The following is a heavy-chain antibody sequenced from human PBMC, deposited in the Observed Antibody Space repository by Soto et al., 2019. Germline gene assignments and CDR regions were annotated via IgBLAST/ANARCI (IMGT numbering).Heavy chain of an antibody. Sequence: QLQLQESGPGLVKPSETLSLTCTVSGGSISSSSYYWGWIRQPPGKGLEWIGSIYYSGSTYYNPSLKSRVTMSVNTSKNQFSLKLSSVTAADTAVYYCARHLSIAAAGTPFDIWGQGTMVTVSS. CDR3: ARHLSIAAAGTPFDI. D-gene: IGHD6-13*01. V-gene: IGHV4-39*01. CDR2: IYYSGST. CDR1: GGSISSSSYY. J-gene: IGHJ3*02.